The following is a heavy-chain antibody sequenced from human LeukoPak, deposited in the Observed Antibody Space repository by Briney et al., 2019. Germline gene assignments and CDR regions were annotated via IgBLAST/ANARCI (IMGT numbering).Heavy chain of an antibody. Sequence: SETLSLTCTVSGGSISSSSYYWGWIRQPPGKGLEWIGSIYYSGSTYYNPSLKSRVTISVDTSKNQFSLKLSSVTAADTAVYYCARHLGYISSRSEFDPWGQGTLVTVSS. D-gene: IGHD6-13*01. CDR2: IYYSGST. CDR1: GGSISSSSYY. J-gene: IGHJ5*02. V-gene: IGHV4-39*01. CDR3: ARHLGYISSRSEFDP.